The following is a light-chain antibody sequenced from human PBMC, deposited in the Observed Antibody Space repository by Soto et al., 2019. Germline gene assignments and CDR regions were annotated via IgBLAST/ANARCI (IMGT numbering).Light chain of an antibody. J-gene: IGLJ3*02. CDR3: SSYTSIWV. Sequence: QSVLTQPASVSGSPGQSSTISCTGTSSDVGGYNYVSWYQQHPGKAPKLMIYDVSNRPTGVSNRFSGSKSGNTASLTISGLQAEDESDYYCSSYTSIWVFGGGTKLTVL. CDR1: SSDVGGYNY. V-gene: IGLV2-14*01. CDR2: DVS.